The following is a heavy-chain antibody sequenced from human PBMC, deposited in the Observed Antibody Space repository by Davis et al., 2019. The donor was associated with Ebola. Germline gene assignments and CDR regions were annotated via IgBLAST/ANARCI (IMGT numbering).Heavy chain of an antibody. CDR1: GLTFSNYA. CDR3: ARDGMATIPPCDY. V-gene: IGHV3-23*01. Sequence: GESLKISCAASGLTFSNYAMSWVRQAPGKGLEWVSAISGSGGSTYYADSVKGRFTISRDNAKNSLYLQMNSLRAEDTAVYYCARDGMATIPPCDYWGQGTLVTVSS. CDR2: ISGSGGST. D-gene: IGHD5-24*01. J-gene: IGHJ4*02.